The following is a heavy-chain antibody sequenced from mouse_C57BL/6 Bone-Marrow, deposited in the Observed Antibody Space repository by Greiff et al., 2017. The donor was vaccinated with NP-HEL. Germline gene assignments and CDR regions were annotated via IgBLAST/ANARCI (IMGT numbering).Heavy chain of an antibody. V-gene: IGHV1-64*01. CDR2: IHPNSGST. Sequence: VQLQQPGAELVKPGASVKLSFKASGYTFTSYWMHWVKQRPGQGLEWIGMIHPNSGSTNYNEKFKSKATLTVDKSSSTAYMQLSSLTSEDSAVYYCARRQGGGFDYWGQGTTLTVSS. CDR1: GYTFTSYW. J-gene: IGHJ2*01. D-gene: IGHD6-1*01. CDR3: ARRQGGGFDY.